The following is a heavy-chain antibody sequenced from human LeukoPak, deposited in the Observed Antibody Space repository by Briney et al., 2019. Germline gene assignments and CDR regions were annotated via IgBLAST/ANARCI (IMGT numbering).Heavy chain of an antibody. V-gene: IGHV4-34*01. CDR1: GQSFSGSY. CDR2: INHTGST. D-gene: IGHD6-13*01. CDR3: ARTTYIAAAGMFDY. J-gene: IGHJ4*02. Sequence: SDTQSLTCAVHGQSFSGSYWMWLPETPGEGRVWIGEINHTGSTNYNPSLKSRATISVDMSKNQFSLKVSSVTAADTAVYYCARTTYIAAAGMFDYWGQGTLVTVSS.